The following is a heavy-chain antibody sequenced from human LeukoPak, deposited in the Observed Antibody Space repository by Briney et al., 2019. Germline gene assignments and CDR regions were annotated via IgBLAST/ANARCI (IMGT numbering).Heavy chain of an antibody. CDR2: IWYDGSNK. CDR1: GFTFSSYG. V-gene: IGHV3-33*01. CDR3: AREPHRYCSSTSCYLVYYYYGMDV. J-gene: IGHJ6*02. Sequence: GRSLRLSCAASGFTFSSYGMHWVRQAPGKGLEWVAVIWYDGSNKYYADSVKGRFTISRGNSKNTLYLQMNSLRAEDTAVYYCAREPHRYCSSTSCYLVYYYYGMDVWGQGTTVTVSS. D-gene: IGHD2-2*01.